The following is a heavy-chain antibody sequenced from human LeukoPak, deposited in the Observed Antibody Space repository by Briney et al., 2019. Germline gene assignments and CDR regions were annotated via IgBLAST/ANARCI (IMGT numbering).Heavy chain of an antibody. D-gene: IGHD3-3*01. CDR3: ARYDFWSGSARY. CDR1: GGSFSGYY. J-gene: IGHJ4*02. CDR2: INHSGST. Sequence: SETLSPTCAVYGGSFSGYYWSWIRQPPGKGLEWIGEINHSGSTNYNPSLKSRVTISVDTSKNQFSLKLSSVTAADTAVYYCARYDFWSGSARYWGQGTLVTVSS. V-gene: IGHV4-34*01.